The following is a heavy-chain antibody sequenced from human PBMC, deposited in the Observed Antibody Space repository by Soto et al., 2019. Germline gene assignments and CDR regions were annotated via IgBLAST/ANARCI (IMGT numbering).Heavy chain of an antibody. CDR2: INHSGST. CDR3: ASSKVGFWSGFGMDV. Sequence: SETLSLTCAVYGGSFSGYYWSWIRQPPGKGLEWIGEINHSGSTNYNLSLKSRVTISVDTSKNQVSLKMSSVTAADTAVYFCASSKVGFWSGFGMDVWGQGTTVTVSS. CDR1: GGSFSGYY. D-gene: IGHD3-3*01. J-gene: IGHJ6*02. V-gene: IGHV4-34*01.